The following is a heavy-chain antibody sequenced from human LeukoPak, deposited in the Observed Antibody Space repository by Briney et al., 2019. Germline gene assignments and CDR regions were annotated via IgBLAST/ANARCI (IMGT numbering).Heavy chain of an antibody. CDR3: ARVPLGGYCSSTSCYAMDV. CDR1: GYIFTGYY. V-gene: IGHV1-2*06. D-gene: IGHD2-2*03. CDR2: INPNSGGT. J-gene: IGHJ6*02. Sequence: ASVKVSCKASGYIFTGYYMHWVRQAPGQGLEWMGRINPNSGGTNYAQKFQGRVTMTRDTSISTAYMELSRLRSDDTAVYYCARVPLGGYCSSTSCYAMDVWGQGTTVTVSS.